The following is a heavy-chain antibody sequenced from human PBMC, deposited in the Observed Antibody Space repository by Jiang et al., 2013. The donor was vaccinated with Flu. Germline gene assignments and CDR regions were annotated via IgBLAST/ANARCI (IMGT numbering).Heavy chain of an antibody. CDR1: GYTLTELS. CDR2: FDPEDGET. Sequence: GAEVKKPGASVKVSCKVSGYTLTELSMHWVRQAPGKGLEWMGGFDPEDGETIYAQKFQGRVTMTEDTSTDTACMELSSLRSEDTAVYYCATIPVPAAIEGDWFDPWGQGTLVTVSS. CDR3: ATIPVPAAIEGDWFDP. V-gene: IGHV1-24*01. J-gene: IGHJ5*02. D-gene: IGHD2-2*01.